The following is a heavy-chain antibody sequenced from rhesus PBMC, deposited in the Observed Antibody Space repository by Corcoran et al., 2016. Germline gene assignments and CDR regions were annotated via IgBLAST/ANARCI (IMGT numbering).Heavy chain of an antibody. D-gene: IGHD6-25*01. V-gene: IGHV4-127*01. CDR3: ARDIAAALFDY. CDR1: GYSISSGYD. J-gene: IGHJ4*01. CDR2: IYGRSGST. Sequence: QVQLQESGPGVVKPSETLSLTCAVSGYSISSGYDWSWIRQPPGKGLEWIGYIYGRSGSTDYNPSLKNRVTISKDASKNEFSLKLSSVTAADTAVYYCARDIAAALFDYWGQGVLVTVSS.